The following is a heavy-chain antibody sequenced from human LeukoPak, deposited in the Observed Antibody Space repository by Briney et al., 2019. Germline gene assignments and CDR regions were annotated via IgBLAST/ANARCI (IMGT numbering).Heavy chain of an antibody. CDR1: GFTFNSYT. V-gene: IGHV3-30*04. D-gene: IGHD3-16*01. J-gene: IGHJ4*02. Sequence: GGSLRLSCAASGFTFNSYTMHWVRQAPGKGLEWVAVISYDATNKYYADSVKGRFTISRDNSKNTLYLQMNSLRAEDTAVYYCASGWDVWWAFDYWGQGTLVTVSS. CDR2: ISYDATNK. CDR3: ASGWDVWWAFDY.